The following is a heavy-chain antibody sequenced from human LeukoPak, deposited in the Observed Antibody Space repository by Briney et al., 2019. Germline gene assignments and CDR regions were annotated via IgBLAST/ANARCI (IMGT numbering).Heavy chain of an antibody. CDR2: IYTSGST. CDR1: GGSISSYY. Sequence: SETLSLNCTVSGGSISSYYWSWSRQPAGKGLEWIGRIYTSGSTNYNPSLKSRVTMSVDTSKNQFSLKLSSVTAADTAVYYCARVGGYYYGSGRPYYYYGMDVWGQGTTVTVSS. V-gene: IGHV4-4*07. D-gene: IGHD3-10*01. J-gene: IGHJ6*02. CDR3: ARVGGYYYGSGRPYYYYGMDV.